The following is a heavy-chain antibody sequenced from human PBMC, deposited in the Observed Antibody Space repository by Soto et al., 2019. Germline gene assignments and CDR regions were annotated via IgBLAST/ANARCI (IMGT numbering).Heavy chain of an antibody. CDR3: ARVGIIAARTFDY. D-gene: IGHD6-6*01. CDR1: GGSVSSGSYY. V-gene: IGHV4-61*01. J-gene: IGHJ4*02. Sequence: SXTLSLTCTVSGGSVSSGSYYWSWIRQPPGKGLEWIGYIYYSGSTNYNPSLKSRVTISVDTSKSQFSLKLSSVTAADTAVYYCARVGIIAARTFDYWGQGTLVTVSS. CDR2: IYYSGST.